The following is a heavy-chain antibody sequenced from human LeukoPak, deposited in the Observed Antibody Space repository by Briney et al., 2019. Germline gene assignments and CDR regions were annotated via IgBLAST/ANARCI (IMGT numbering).Heavy chain of an antibody. CDR2: IKQVGSEK. CDR1: GFTFSSYW. V-gene: IGHV3-7*01. D-gene: IGHD2-2*01. J-gene: IGHJ6*02. Sequence: GGSLRLSCAASGFTFSSYWMSWVRQAPGKGLEWVANIKQVGSEKYYVDSVKGRFTISRDNAKNSLYLQMNSLRAEDTAVYYCARDPGGYCSSTSCAPVHIYYYYGMDVWGQGTTVTVSS. CDR3: ARDPGGYCSSTSCAPVHIYYYYGMDV.